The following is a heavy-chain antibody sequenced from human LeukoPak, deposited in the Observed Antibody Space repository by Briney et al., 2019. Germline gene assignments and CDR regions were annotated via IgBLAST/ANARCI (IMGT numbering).Heavy chain of an antibody. D-gene: IGHD6-6*01. Sequence: SGTLSLTCTVSGGSISGYYLGWFRQRPGEGLEWIGFISETGSTDYNPPLQGRITMSVDTSNNQFSLRVSSVTAADTAVYYCARHRRKYTREYHFDSWGQGTLVTVSS. J-gene: IGHJ4*02. CDR1: GGSISGYY. V-gene: IGHV4-59*06. CDR3: ARHRRKYTREYHFDS. CDR2: ISETGST.